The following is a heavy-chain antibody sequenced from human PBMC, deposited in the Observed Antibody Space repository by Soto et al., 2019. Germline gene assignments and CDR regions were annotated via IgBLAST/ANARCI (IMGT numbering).Heavy chain of an antibody. V-gene: IGHV1-18*04. Sequence: QVQLVQSGAEVKKPGASVKVSCKASGYTFTSYGFSWVRQAPGQGLEWMGWINAYTGNTNYAQKFQGSVTMTTDTSRSTADMELWSLISDDTAVYCCAGSWVTGKGGMDVWGQGTTVTVSS. CDR3: AGSWVTGKGGMDV. D-gene: IGHD3-16*01. CDR2: INAYTGNT. CDR1: GYTFTSYG. J-gene: IGHJ6*02.